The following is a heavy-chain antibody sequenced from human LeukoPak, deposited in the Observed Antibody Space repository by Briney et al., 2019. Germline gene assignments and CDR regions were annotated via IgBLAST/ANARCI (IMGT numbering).Heavy chain of an antibody. CDR1: GGSVSSNSAA. V-gene: IGHV6-1*01. CDR3: AREVRLGYCSGGSCGIDY. Sequence: SQTLSLTCAISGGSVSSNSAAWNWIRQSPSRGLEWLGRTYYRSKWYNDYAVSVKSRITINPDTSKNQFSLQLNSVTPEDTAVYYCAREVRLGYCSGGSCGIDYWGQGTLVTVSS. CDR2: TYYRSKWYN. J-gene: IGHJ4*02. D-gene: IGHD2-15*01.